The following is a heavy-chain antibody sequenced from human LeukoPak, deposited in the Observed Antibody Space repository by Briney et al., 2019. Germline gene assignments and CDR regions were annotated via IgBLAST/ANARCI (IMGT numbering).Heavy chain of an antibody. V-gene: IGHV1-69*13. CDR3: ARVESSSWLPIDY. Sequence: ASVKVSCKASGGTFSSYAISWVRQAPGQGLEWMGGIIPIFGTASYAQKFQGRVTITADESTSTAYMELSSLRSEDTAVYYCARVESSSWLPIDYWGQGTLVTVSS. CDR1: GGTFSSYA. J-gene: IGHJ4*02. CDR2: IIPIFGTA. D-gene: IGHD6-13*01.